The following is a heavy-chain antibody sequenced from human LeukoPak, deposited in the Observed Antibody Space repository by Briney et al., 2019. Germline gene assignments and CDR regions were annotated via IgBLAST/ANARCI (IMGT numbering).Heavy chain of an antibody. D-gene: IGHD4-17*01. J-gene: IGHJ4*02. CDR2: ISGSGGST. Sequence: GGSLGLSCAASGFTFCSNGMSWVRQAPGKGLEWVSHISGSGGSTHYADSVKGRFTISRDNSKDTLYLQMNSLRAEDTAVYYCAKTAQYGDVRGSFFDYWGQGTLVTVSS. CDR1: GFTFCSNG. V-gene: IGHV3-23*01. CDR3: AKTAQYGDVRGSFFDY.